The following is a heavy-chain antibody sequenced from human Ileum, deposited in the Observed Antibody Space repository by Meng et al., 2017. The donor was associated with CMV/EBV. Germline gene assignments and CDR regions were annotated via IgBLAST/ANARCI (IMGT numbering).Heavy chain of an antibody. CDR1: GFTFSSFG. J-gene: IGHJ4*02. CDR2: LSSDGSYI. CDR3: TRYCGGDCYRGNY. V-gene: IGHV3-30*03. D-gene: IGHD2-21*02. Sequence: ASGFTFSSFGMHWVRQAPSKGLEWVASLSSDGSYIRYADSVRGRFTISRDNSKSRLFLQMDSLRIEDTAVYYATRYCGGDCYRGNYWGQGTLVTVSS.